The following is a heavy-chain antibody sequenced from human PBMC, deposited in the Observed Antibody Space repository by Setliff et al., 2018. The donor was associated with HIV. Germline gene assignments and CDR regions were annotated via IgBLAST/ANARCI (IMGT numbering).Heavy chain of an antibody. D-gene: IGHD1-26*01. CDR2: IYTSGST. CDR1: GGSISSYY. J-gene: IGHJ4*02. Sequence: PSETLSLTCTVSGGSISSYYWSWIRQPPGKGLEWIGYIYTSGSTNFNPPLQSRVTISVDTSKNQFSLKLSSVTAADTAVYYCASRRAAMWRGLFVGFENWGQGTLVTVSS. CDR3: ASRRAAMWRGLFVGFEN. V-gene: IGHV4-4*09.